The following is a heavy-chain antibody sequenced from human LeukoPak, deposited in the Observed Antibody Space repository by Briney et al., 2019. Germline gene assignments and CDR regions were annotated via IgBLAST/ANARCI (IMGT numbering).Heavy chain of an antibody. CDR3: AREKSGTLTRAYYYIDV. Sequence: KTSETLSLTCTVSGDSMHSYYWSWIRQSPEKGLEWIGRAYSGVNAYYKPSLQSRVTISVDKSNNQCSLDLASVTAADTALYCAREKSGTLTRAYYYIDVWGRGITVTVSS. CDR2: AYSGVNA. J-gene: IGHJ6*03. D-gene: IGHD3-9*01. CDR1: GDSMHSYY. V-gene: IGHV4-4*07.